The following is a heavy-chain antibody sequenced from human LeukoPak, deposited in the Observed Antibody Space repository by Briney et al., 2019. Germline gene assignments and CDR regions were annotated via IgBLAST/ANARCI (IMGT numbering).Heavy chain of an antibody. CDR3: ARWRGDIVVVPAAMHWFDP. CDR2: IYHSGST. CDR1: GYSISSGYY. Sequence: SETLSLTCAVSGYSISSGYYWGWIRQPPGKGLEWIGSIYHSGSTYYDPSLKSRVTISVDTSKNQFSLKLSSVTAADTAVYYCARWRGDIVVVPAAMHWFDPWGQGTLVTVSS. D-gene: IGHD2-2*01. J-gene: IGHJ5*02. V-gene: IGHV4-38-2*01.